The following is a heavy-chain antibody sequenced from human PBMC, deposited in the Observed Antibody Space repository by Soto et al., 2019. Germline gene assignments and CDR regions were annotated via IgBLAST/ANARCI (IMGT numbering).Heavy chain of an antibody. D-gene: IGHD6-19*01. CDR2: ISYDGSNK. CDR3: AIPRGHSSCWYGHDAFEI. J-gene: IGHJ3*02. Sequence: QVQLVESGGGVVQPGRSLRLSCAASGFTFSSYGMHWVRQAPGKGLEWVAVISYDGSNKYYADSVKGRFTISRDNSENTLYLQMKSLRAEDTAVYYCAIPRGHSSCWYGHDAFEIWGQGTMVTVSS. V-gene: IGHV3-30*03. CDR1: GFTFSSYG.